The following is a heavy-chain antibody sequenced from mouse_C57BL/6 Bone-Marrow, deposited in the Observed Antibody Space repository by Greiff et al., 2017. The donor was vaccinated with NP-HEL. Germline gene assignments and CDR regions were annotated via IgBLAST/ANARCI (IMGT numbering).Heavy chain of an antibody. D-gene: IGHD1-1*01. CDR2: INPYNGDT. V-gene: IGHV1-20*01. CDR1: GYSFTGYF. Sequence: VQLQQSGPELVKPGDSVKISCKASGYSFTGYFMNWVMQSHGTSLEWIGRINPYNGDTFYNQKFKGKATLTVDKSSSTAHMELRSLTSEDSAVYYCARYPSTVVAFDYWGQGTTLTVSS. CDR3: ARYPSTVVAFDY. J-gene: IGHJ2*01.